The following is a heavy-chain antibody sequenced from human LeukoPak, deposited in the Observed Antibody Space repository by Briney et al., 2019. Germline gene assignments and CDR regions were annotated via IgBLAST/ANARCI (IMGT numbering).Heavy chain of an antibody. CDR3: ASRPRDAAALDY. CDR1: GFTVSGVY. D-gene: IGHD6-13*01. V-gene: IGHV3-53*01. CDR2: IYSDDST. Sequence: PGGSLRLSCVASGFTVSGVYMSWVRQAPGQGLDWVSVIYSDDSTYYADSVKGRFTISRDNSKNTLNLQMNSLRAEDTAVYYCASRPRDAAALDYWGQETPVTVSS. J-gene: IGHJ4*02.